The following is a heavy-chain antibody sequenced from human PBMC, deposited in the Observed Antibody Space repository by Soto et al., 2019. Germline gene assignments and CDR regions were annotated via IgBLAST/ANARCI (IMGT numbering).Heavy chain of an antibody. J-gene: IGHJ6*02. CDR1: VFTFSSYG. Sequence: QVQLVESGGGVVQPGRSLRLSCAASVFTFSSYGMHWVRQAPGKGLEWVAVIWYDGSNKYYADSVKGRFTISRDNSENTLYLQMNSLRAEDTAVYYCARGITMVRGVRRYYYCMDVWGQGTTVTVSS. D-gene: IGHD3-10*01. CDR3: ARGITMVRGVRRYYYCMDV. V-gene: IGHV3-33*01. CDR2: IWYDGSNK.